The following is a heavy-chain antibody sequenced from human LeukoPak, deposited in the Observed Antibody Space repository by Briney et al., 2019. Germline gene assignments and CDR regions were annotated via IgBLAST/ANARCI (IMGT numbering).Heavy chain of an antibody. V-gene: IGHV5-51*01. D-gene: IGHD2-15*01. CDR2: IYPGDSDT. J-gene: IGHJ4*02. Sequence: GESLKISCKGSRYSFTSYWIGWVRQMPGKGLEWMGIIYPGDSDTRYSPSFQGQVTISADKSISTAYLQWSSLKASDTAMYYCARQGDYCSGGSCVDYWGQGTLVTVSS. CDR1: RYSFTSYW. CDR3: ARQGDYCSGGSCVDY.